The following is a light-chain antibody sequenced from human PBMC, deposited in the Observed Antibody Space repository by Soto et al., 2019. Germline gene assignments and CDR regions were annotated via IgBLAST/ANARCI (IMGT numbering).Light chain of an antibody. Sequence: QSALTQPRSVSGSPGQSVTIACTGTSSDVGGYNYVSWYQQHPGKAPKLMIYDVSKRPSGVPDRFSGSKSCITASLTISGLQAEDEADYYCCSYAGSYTFWVFGGGTKLTVL. CDR2: DVS. J-gene: IGLJ3*02. CDR3: CSYAGSYTFWV. CDR1: SSDVGGYNY. V-gene: IGLV2-11*01.